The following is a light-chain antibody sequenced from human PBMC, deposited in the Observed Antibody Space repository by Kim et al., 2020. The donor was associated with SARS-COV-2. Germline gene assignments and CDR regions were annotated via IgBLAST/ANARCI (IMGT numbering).Light chain of an antibody. CDR1: SGINVGSYR. CDR2: YKSDSDK. CDR3: MIWHSSAWV. Sequence: QPVLTQPSSLSASPGASASLTCTLRSGINVGSYRIYWFQQKPGSPPQYLLSYKSDSDKKQGSGVPSRFSGSKESSANAGVLLISGLQSEDEADYHCMIWHSSAWVFGGGTKLTVL. V-gene: IGLV5-45*03. J-gene: IGLJ3*02.